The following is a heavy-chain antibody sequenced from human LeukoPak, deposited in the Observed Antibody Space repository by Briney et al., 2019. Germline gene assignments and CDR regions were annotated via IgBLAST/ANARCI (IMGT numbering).Heavy chain of an antibody. Sequence: GRSLRLSCEASGFTFSTYGMHWVRQAPGKGLEWVSSISSSSSYIYYADSVKGRFTISRDNAKNSLYLQMNSLRAEDTAVYYCAIYCSGGSCYGWGQGTLVTVSS. CDR2: ISSSSSYI. J-gene: IGHJ4*02. D-gene: IGHD2-15*01. CDR1: GFTFSTYG. CDR3: AIYCSGGSCYG. V-gene: IGHV3-21*01.